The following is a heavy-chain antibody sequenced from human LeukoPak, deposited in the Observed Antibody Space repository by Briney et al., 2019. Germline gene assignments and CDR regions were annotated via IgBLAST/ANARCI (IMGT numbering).Heavy chain of an antibody. V-gene: IGHV4-39*01. CDR2: TYYSGST. J-gene: IGHJ3*02. Sequence: ETSETLSLTCTVSGGSISSSSYYWGWIRQPPGKGLEWIGSTYYSGSTYYNPSLKSRVTISVDTSRNQFSLKLSSVTAADTAVYYCARRSPRDAFDIWGQGTMVTVSS. CDR1: GGSISSSSYY. D-gene: IGHD6-19*01. CDR3: ARRSPRDAFDI.